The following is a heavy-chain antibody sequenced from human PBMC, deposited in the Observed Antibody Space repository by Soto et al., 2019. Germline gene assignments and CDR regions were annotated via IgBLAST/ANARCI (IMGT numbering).Heavy chain of an antibody. D-gene: IGHD3-3*01. CDR2: INHSGST. Sequence: QVQLQQWGAGLLKPSETLSLTCAVYGGSFSGYYWSWIRQPPGKGLDWIGEINHSGSTNYNPSLKSRVTISVDTSKNQFSLKLSSVTAADTAVYYCARGTIFGVPPDYYYYGMDVWGQGTTVTVSS. V-gene: IGHV4-34*01. CDR1: GGSFSGYY. J-gene: IGHJ6*02. CDR3: ARGTIFGVPPDYYYYGMDV.